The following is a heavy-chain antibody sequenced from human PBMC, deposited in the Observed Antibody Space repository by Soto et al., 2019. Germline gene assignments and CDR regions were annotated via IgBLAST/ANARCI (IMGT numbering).Heavy chain of an antibody. V-gene: IGHV4-61*01. D-gene: IGHD5-18*01. CDR3: ARGGGVTATFDY. CDR1: GDSVSSGNYY. J-gene: IGHJ4*02. Sequence: SETLSLTCTVSGDSVSSGNYYWSWIRQPPGKGLQWISYIYYSGNTNDNPSLKSRVIISVDTSKNQFSLKLSSVTTADTAVYYCARGGGVTATFDYWGQGILVTV. CDR2: IYYSGNT.